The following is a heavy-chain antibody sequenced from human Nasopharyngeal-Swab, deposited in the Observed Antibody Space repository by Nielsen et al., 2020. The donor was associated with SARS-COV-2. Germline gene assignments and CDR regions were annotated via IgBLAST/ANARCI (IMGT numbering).Heavy chain of an antibody. CDR3: ARGYGSYPYYYGMDV. D-gene: IGHD1-26*01. V-gene: IGHV3-74*01. Sequence: GESLKISCAASGFTFSSYWMHWVRQAPGKGLVWVSRINSDGSSTSYADSVKDRFTISRDNAKNTLYLQMNSLRAEDTAVYYCARGYGSYPYYYGMDVWGQGTTVTVSS. CDR2: INSDGSST. J-gene: IGHJ6*02. CDR1: GFTFSSYW.